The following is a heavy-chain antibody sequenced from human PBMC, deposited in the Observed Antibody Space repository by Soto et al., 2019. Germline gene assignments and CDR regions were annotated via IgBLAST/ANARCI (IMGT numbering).Heavy chain of an antibody. V-gene: IGHV3-33*01. J-gene: IGHJ6*01. CDR1: GFTFSNYA. CDR2: IWYDGSKK. Sequence: QVELVEAGGGVVQPGGSLRLSCAASGFTFSNYAMHWVRQAPGKGLEWVAVIWYDGSKKYYADSVKGRFTISRDNSKNTMDLQMNSLRAEDTAVYYCARPVEQQLLGFGMDVWGQGSPVTVSS. CDR3: ARPVEQQLLGFGMDV. D-gene: IGHD6-13*01.